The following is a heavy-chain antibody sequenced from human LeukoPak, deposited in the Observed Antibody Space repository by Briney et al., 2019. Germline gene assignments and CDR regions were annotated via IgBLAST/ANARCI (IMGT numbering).Heavy chain of an antibody. V-gene: IGHV4-59*12. Sequence: SETLSLTCTVSGGSISSYYWRWIRQPPGKGLEWIGYIYYSGSTNYNPSLKSRVTISVDTSKNQFSLKLSSVTAADTAVYYCARVGEMATTLDYWGQGTLVTVSS. CDR3: ARVGEMATTLDY. J-gene: IGHJ4*02. CDR1: GGSISSYY. D-gene: IGHD5-24*01. CDR2: IYYSGST.